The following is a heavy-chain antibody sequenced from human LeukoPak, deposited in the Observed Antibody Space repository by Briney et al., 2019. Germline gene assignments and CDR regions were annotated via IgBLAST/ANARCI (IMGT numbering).Heavy chain of an antibody. D-gene: IGHD5-18*01. CDR1: GGSISTYY. CDR2: ISYSGST. Sequence: SETLSLTCTVSGGSISTYYWSWIRQPPGKGLEWIGYISYSGSTNYSPSLKSRVTISIDTSKNQFSLKLSSVTAADTAAYYCARVRIQLWYFDLWGRGTLVTVSS. CDR3: ARVRIQLWYFDL. J-gene: IGHJ2*01. V-gene: IGHV4-59*01.